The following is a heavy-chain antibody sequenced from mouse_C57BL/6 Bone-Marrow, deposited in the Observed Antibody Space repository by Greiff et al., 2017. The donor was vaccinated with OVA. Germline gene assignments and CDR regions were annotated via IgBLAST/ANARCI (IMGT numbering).Heavy chain of an antibody. Sequence: EVKLEESGGDLVKPGGSLKLSCAASGFTFSSYGMSWVRQTPDKRLEWVATISSGGSYTYYPDSVKGRFTISRDNAKNTLYLQMSSLKSEDTAMYYCARHIDYDYWGQGTTLTVSS. CDR3: ARHIDYDY. CDR2: ISSGGSYT. CDR1: GFTFSSYG. D-gene: IGHD2-4*01. J-gene: IGHJ2*01. V-gene: IGHV5-6*02.